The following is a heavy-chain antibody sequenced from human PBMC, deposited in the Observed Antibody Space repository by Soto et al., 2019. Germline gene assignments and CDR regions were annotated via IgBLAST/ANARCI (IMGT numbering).Heavy chain of an antibody. CDR1: GFTFDDYA. CDR3: ARVSSWYPDYFDY. V-gene: IGHV3-9*01. J-gene: IGHJ4*02. Sequence: GGSLRLSCADSGFTFDDYAMHWVRQAPGKGLEWVSGISWNSGSIGYADSVKGRFTISRDNAKNTLYLQMNSLRAEDTAVYYCARVSSWYPDYFDYWGQGTLVTVSS. CDR2: ISWNSGSI. D-gene: IGHD6-13*01.